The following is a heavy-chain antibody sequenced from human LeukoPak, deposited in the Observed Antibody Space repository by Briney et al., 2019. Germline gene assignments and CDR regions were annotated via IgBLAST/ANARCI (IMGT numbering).Heavy chain of an antibody. CDR1: GFTFSSYA. V-gene: IGHV3-30*04. CDR2: ISYDGSNK. CDR3: AGILEWPTPFDY. D-gene: IGHD3-3*01. J-gene: IGHJ4*02. Sequence: GGSLRLSCAASGFTFSSYAMHWVRQAPGKGLEWVAVISYDGSNKYYADSVKGRFTISRDNSKNTLYLQMNSLRAEDTAVYYCAGILEWPTPFDYWGQGTLVTVSS.